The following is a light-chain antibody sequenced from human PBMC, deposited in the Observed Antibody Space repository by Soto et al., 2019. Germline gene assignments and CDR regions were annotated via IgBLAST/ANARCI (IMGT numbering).Light chain of an antibody. CDR1: SSDVGGYNY. J-gene: IGLJ2*01. Sequence: SALTQPPSASGSPGRSVTISCIGTSSDVGGYNYVSWYQQHPGKAPKLMIYEVSKRPSGVPDRFSGSKSGNTASLTVSGLQAEDEADYYCSSYAASNNLGVFGGGTKLTVL. CDR2: EVS. CDR3: SSYAASNNLGV. V-gene: IGLV2-8*01.